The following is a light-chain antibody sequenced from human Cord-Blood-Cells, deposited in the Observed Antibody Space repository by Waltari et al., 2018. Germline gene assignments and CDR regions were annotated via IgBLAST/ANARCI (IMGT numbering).Light chain of an antibody. V-gene: IGLV1-44*01. CDR1: SSNIGSNT. J-gene: IGLJ1*01. CDR3: AAWDDSLNGYV. CDR2: SNN. Sequence: HSVLTQPPSASGTPGQRVTISCSGSSSNIGSNTVNWYQQLPGTAPKLLIYSNNQRPSGVPDRFSGSKSGTSAFLAISGLQSEDEADYYCAAWDDSLNGYVFGTGTKVTVL.